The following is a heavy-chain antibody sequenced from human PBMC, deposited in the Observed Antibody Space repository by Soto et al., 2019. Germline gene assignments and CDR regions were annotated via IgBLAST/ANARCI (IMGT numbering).Heavy chain of an antibody. CDR2: IFSNDEK. J-gene: IGHJ3*02. CDR1: GFSLSNARMG. D-gene: IGHD2-21*02. Sequence: QVTLKESGPVLVKPTETLTLTCTVSGFSLSNARMGVSWIRQPPGKALEWLAHIFSNDEKSYSTSLKSRLTISKDTSKSQVVLTMTNIDPVDTATYYCARIKSQGCDAFDIWGQGTMVTVSS. CDR3: ARIKSQGCDAFDI. V-gene: IGHV2-26*01.